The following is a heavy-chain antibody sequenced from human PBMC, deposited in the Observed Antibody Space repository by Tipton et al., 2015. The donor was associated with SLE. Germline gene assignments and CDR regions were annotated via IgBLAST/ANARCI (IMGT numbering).Heavy chain of an antibody. CDR1: GGSFSGYY. V-gene: IGHV4-34*01. J-gene: IGHJ4*02. Sequence: TLSLTCAAYGGSFSGYYWSWIRQPPGKGLEWIGEINHSGSTNHNPSLKSRVTISVDTSKNQLSLKLSAVTAADTAVYYCARALWKGGDYWGQGTLVTVSS. CDR3: ARALWKGGDY. D-gene: IGHD1-1*01. CDR2: INHSGST.